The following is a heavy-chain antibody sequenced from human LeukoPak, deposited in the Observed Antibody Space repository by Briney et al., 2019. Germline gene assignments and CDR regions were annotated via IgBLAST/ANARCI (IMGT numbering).Heavy chain of an antibody. J-gene: IGHJ5*02. V-gene: IGHV1-18*01. Sequence: ASVKVSCKASGYTFTTYGISWVRQAPGQGLEWMGWISADNGNTNYAQKFQGRVTMTTDTSTSTAYMELRSPRSDDTAVYYCARDLGKSRDRKWFDPWGQGTLVTVSS. CDR3: ARDLGKSRDRKWFDP. CDR2: ISADNGNT. CDR1: GYTFTTYG.